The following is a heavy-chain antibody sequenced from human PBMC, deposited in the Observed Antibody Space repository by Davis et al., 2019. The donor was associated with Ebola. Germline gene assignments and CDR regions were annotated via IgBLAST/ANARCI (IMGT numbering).Heavy chain of an antibody. CDR3: ARDREDSNYSREPDRRKIYYYYGMDV. CDR2: IYYSGST. Sequence: PGGSLRLSCTVSGGSISSSSYYWGWIRQPPGKGLEWIGSIYYSGSTYYNPSLKSRVTISVDTSKNQFSLKLSSVTAADTAVYYCARDREDSNYSREPDRRKIYYYYGMDVWGQGTTVTVSS. V-gene: IGHV4-39*07. J-gene: IGHJ6*02. CDR1: GGSISSSSYY. D-gene: IGHD4-11*01.